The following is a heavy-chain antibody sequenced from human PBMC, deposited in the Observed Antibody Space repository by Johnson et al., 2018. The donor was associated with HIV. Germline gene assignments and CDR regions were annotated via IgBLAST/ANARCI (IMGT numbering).Heavy chain of an antibody. CDR2: IRYDGSKR. J-gene: IGHJ3*02. CDR3: ATERQAALDI. V-gene: IGHV3-30*02. CDR1: GFTFSSSG. D-gene: IGHD1-1*01. Sequence: VQLVESGGGVVQPGGSLRLSCVASGFTFSSSGMHWVRQAPGKGLEWVAFIRYDGSKRYYADSVNGRFSISRDNSKNTLYLQVNSLRPEDTAVYYCATERQAALDIWGQGTMVSVSS.